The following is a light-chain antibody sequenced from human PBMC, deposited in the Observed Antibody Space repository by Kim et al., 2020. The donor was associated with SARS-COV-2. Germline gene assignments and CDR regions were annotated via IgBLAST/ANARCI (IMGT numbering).Light chain of an antibody. V-gene: IGLV3-9*01. CDR1: NIGSKN. CDR3: QVWDSSEV. J-gene: IGLJ3*02. Sequence: SYELTQPLSVSVALGQTARITCGGNNIGSKNVHWYQQKPGQAPVLVIYRDSNRPPGIPERFSGSNSGNTATLTISRAQVGDEADYYCQVWDSSEVFGGGTQLTVL. CDR2: RDS.